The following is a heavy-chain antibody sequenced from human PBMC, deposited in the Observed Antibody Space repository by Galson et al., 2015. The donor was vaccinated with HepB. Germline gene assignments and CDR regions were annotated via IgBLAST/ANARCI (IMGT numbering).Heavy chain of an antibody. CDR2: IYYSGST. D-gene: IGHD6-19*01. V-gene: IGHV4-59*01. CDR3: ARAVAGTPRRFDY. Sequence: LSLTCTVSGGSISSYYWSWIRQPPGKGLEWIGYIYYSGSTNYNPSLKSRVTISVDTSKNQFSLKLSSVTAADTAVYYCARAVAGTPRRFDYWGQGTLVTVSS. J-gene: IGHJ4*02. CDR1: GGSISSYY.